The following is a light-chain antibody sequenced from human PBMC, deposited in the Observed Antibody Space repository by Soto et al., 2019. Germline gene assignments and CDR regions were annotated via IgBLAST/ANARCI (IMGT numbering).Light chain of an antibody. CDR1: QSVSRSY. CDR2: GAS. J-gene: IGKJ4*01. V-gene: IGKV3-20*01. Sequence: IVLTQSTGTLSLSPGERATLSCRSSQSVSRSYLDWYQQKHGQAPKLLIYGASNRDTVIPDRLSGSRSGTDFTITITRLEPAAFAVDYCQQYGSSLTFGGATKVEI. CDR3: QQYGSSLT.